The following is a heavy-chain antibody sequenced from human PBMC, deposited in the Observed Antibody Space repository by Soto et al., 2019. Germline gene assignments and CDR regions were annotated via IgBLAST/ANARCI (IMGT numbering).Heavy chain of an antibody. CDR3: VRGDNHHAFEP. D-gene: IGHD3-9*01. CDR2: INSDGSDT. CDR1: VCTFTSYW. Sequence: PGGSLRLSCASSVCTFTSYWMHCVRQAPGKGLVWVSRINSDGSDTTYADSVKGRFTISRDNAKNTLYLQMNSLRAEDTALYYCVRGDNHHAFEPWGQRALVNVS. J-gene: IGHJ5*02. V-gene: IGHV3-74*01.